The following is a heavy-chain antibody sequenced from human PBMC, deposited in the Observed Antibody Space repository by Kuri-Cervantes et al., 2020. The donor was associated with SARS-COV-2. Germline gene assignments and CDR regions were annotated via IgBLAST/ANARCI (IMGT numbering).Heavy chain of an antibody. CDR1: GGSISSSSYY. D-gene: IGHD4/OR15-4a*01. CDR3: ARRVDYKYWFDP. CDR2: IYYSGST. J-gene: IGHJ5*02. Sequence: SETLSLTCTVSGGSISSSSYYWGWIRQPPGKGLEWIGSIYYSGSTYYNPSLKSRVTISVDTSKNQFSLKLSSVTAADTAVYYCARRVDYKYWFDPWGQGTTVTVSS. V-gene: IGHV4-39*01.